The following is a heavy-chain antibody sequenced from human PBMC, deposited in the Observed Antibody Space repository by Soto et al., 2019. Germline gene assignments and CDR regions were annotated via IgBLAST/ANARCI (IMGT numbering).Heavy chain of an antibody. CDR2: IIPIFGTA. CDR3: ARGRNHDVIRFLEWSLSLSY. CDR1: RWTFSSYA. Sequence: SVKDSFKRSRWTFSSYAINGVRQAPGQGREWMGGIIPIFGTANYAQKFQGRVTITADKSTSTAYMELSSLRSEETAVYYCARGRNHDVIRFLEWSLSLSYWGQGTLVTVSS. D-gene: IGHD3-3*01. V-gene: IGHV1-69*06. J-gene: IGHJ4*02.